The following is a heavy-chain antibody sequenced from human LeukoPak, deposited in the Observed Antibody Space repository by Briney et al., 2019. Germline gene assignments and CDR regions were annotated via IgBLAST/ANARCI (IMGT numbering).Heavy chain of an antibody. J-gene: IGHJ4*02. D-gene: IGHD3-22*01. CDR3: ATGGGREDYYDSSGYYFDY. CDR1: GFTFSSYA. Sequence: GSLRLSCAASGFTFSSYAMSWVRQAPGKGLEWVSAISGSGGSTYYADSVEGRFTISRDNSKNTLYLQMNSLRAEDTAVYYCATGGGREDYYDSSGYYFDYWGQGTLVTVSS. CDR2: ISGSGGST. V-gene: IGHV3-23*01.